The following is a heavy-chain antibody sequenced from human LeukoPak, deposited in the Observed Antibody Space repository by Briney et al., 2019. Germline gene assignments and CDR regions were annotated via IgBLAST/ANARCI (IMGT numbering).Heavy chain of an antibody. Sequence: PWASVKVSCKASGYTFTSYDINWLRQATGQGPEWMGWMNPNSGATGYAQKFQGRVTMTRSTSINTAYMELSSLRSEDTAVYYCAGAPRSWGFDYWGQGTLVTVSS. CDR3: AGAPRSWGFDY. D-gene: IGHD7-27*01. V-gene: IGHV1-8*01. CDR2: MNPNSGAT. J-gene: IGHJ4*02. CDR1: GYTFTSYD.